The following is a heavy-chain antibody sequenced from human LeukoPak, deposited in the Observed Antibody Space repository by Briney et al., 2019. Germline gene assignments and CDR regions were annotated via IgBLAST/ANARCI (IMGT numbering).Heavy chain of an antibody. V-gene: IGHV3-23*01. Sequence: GVSLRLSCAASGFTFSSYAMSWVRQAPGKGLEWVSAISGSGGSTYYADSVKGRFTISRDNSKNTLYLQMNSLRAEDTAVYYCAKDQNAMITPTYHFDYWGQGTLVTVSS. CDR3: AKDQNAMITPTYHFDY. CDR1: GFTFSSYA. D-gene: IGHD3-16*01. J-gene: IGHJ4*02. CDR2: ISGSGGST.